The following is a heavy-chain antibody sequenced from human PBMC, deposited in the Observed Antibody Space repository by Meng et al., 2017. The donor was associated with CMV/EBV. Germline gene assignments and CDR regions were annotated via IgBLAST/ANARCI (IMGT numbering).Heavy chain of an antibody. V-gene: IGHV4-34*01. CDR3: ARVWDSGWDC. Sequence: QVQLQQWGAGLLKTSETLSLTCAVYGGSFSGYYWSWIRQPPGKGLEWIGEINHSGSTNYNPSLKSRVTISVDTSKNQFSLKLSSVTAADTAVYYCARVWDSGWDCWGQGTLVTVSS. J-gene: IGHJ4*02. CDR1: GGSFSGYY. D-gene: IGHD3-22*01. CDR2: INHSGST.